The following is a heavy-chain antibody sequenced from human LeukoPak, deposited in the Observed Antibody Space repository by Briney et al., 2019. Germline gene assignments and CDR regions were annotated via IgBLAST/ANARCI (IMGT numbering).Heavy chain of an antibody. CDR2: IYHSGTT. Sequence: TLSLTCAVSGGSISNGAYSWSWIRQPPGKGLEWIGFIYHSGTTYYNPSLKSRLTFSVDKSKNQFSLKLTSVTAADTALYYCARNYYGSGSFYVHNWGQGTLVTVSS. D-gene: IGHD3-10*01. J-gene: IGHJ4*02. V-gene: IGHV4-30-2*01. CDR3: ARNYYGSGSFYVHN. CDR1: GGSISNGAYS.